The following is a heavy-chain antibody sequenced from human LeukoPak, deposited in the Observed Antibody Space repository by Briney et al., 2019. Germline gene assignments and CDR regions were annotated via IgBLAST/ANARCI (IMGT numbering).Heavy chain of an antibody. V-gene: IGHV3-48*04. CDR1: GFTFSSYS. CDR3: ARDRYCGGDCYYWHFDL. D-gene: IGHD2-21*02. J-gene: IGHJ2*01. CDR2: ISSSSSTI. Sequence: GSLRLSCAASGFTFSSYSMNWVRQAPGKGLEWVSYISSSSSTIYYADSVKGRFTISRDNAKNSLYLQMNNLRVEDTAVYYCARDRYCGGDCYYWHFDLWGRGTLVTVSS.